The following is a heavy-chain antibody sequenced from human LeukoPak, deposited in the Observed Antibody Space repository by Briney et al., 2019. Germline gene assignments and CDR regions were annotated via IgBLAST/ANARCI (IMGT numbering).Heavy chain of an antibody. D-gene: IGHD3-10*01. CDR3: ARHYGP. CDR1: GGSISGYY. Sequence: SETLSLTCTVSGGSISGYYCFWIRQPPGKGLEWIGHIYSSGTTSYNPSLKSRVTISVDTSKNQFSLKLNSVTAADTAVYYCARHYGPWGQGTLVTVSS. CDR2: IYSSGTT. V-gene: IGHV4-59*08. J-gene: IGHJ5*02.